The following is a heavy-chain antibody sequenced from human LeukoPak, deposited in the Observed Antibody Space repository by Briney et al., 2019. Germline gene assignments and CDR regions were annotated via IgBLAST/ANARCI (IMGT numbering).Heavy chain of an antibody. V-gene: IGHV4-39*01. D-gene: IGHD6-13*01. CDR2: IYYSGRT. Sequence: PSETLSLTCTVSGGSISSSSYYWGWIRQPPGKGLEWFGSIYYSGRTYYNPSLKSRGTISVDTSNNQFSLKLSSVTAADTPVYYCASHAAAGTRWDYWGQGTLVTVSS. J-gene: IGHJ4*02. CDR3: ASHAAAGTRWDY. CDR1: GGSISSSSYY.